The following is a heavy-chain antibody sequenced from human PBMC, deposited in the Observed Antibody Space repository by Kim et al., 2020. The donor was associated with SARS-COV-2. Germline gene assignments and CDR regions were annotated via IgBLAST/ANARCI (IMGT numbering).Heavy chain of an antibody. CDR3: ARNWYSSSWIFDY. J-gene: IGHJ4*02. Sequence: SETLSLTCTVSGGSISSSSYYWGWIRQPPGKGLEWIGSIYYRGSTYYNPSLKSRVTISVDTSKNQFSLKLSSVTAADTAVYYCARNWYSSSWIFDYWGQGTLVTVSS. CDR1: GGSISSSSYY. CDR2: IYYRGST. V-gene: IGHV4-39*07. D-gene: IGHD6-13*01.